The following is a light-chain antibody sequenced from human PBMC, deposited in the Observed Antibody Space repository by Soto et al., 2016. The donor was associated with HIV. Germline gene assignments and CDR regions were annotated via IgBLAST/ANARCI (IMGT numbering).Light chain of an antibody. V-gene: IGKV1-8*01. CDR1: QGISNS. J-gene: IGKJ4*01. CDR3: QRTYNAPPGT. Sequence: AIRMTQSPSSFSASTGDRVTLTCRASQGISNSLAWYQQNPGKAPKLLIYAASTLQNGVPSRFRGSGSGTDFTLTISSLQPEDVATYYGQRTYNAPPGTFGGGTKVEIK. CDR2: AAS.